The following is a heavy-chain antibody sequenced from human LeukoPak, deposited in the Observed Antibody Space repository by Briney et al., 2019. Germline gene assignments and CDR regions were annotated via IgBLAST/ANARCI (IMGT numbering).Heavy chain of an antibody. J-gene: IGHJ4*02. D-gene: IGHD1-26*01. CDR3: AREPLYSGSYYSFDY. V-gene: IGHV3-21*01. CDR2: ISSSSSYI. Sequence: GGSLRLSCAASGFTFSSYSMNWVRQAPGKGLEWVSSISSSSSYIYYADSVKGRFTISRDNAKNSLYLQMNSLRAEDTAVYYCAREPLYSGSYYSFDYWGQGTLVTVSS. CDR1: GFTFSSYS.